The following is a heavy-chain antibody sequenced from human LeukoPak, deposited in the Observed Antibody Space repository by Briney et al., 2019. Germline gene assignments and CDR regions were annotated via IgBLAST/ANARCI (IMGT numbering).Heavy chain of an antibody. D-gene: IGHD2-2*01. Sequence: GGSLRLSCAASGFTFSSHAMSWVRQAPGMGLEWVSAISGSGGSTYYTDSVKGRFTISRDNSKNTLYLQMNSLRAEDTAVYYCAKGYCSSTSCFLAPFDYWDQGTLVTVSS. CDR1: GFTFSSHA. J-gene: IGHJ4*02. CDR2: ISGSGGST. CDR3: AKGYCSSTSCFLAPFDY. V-gene: IGHV3-23*01.